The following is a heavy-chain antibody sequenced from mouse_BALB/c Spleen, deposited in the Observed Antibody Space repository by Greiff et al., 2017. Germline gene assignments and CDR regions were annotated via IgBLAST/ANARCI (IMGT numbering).Heavy chain of an antibody. V-gene: IGHV1S81*02. Sequence: QVQLQQPGAELVKPGASVKLSCKASGYTFTSYWMHWVKQRPGQGLEWIGEINPSNGRTNYNEKFKSKATLTVDKSSSTAYMQLSSLTSEDSAVYYCARKGALYCGYWSRGTTLAVSS. CDR3: ARKGALYCGY. CDR1: GYTFTSYW. CDR2: INPSNGRT. J-gene: IGHJ2*01.